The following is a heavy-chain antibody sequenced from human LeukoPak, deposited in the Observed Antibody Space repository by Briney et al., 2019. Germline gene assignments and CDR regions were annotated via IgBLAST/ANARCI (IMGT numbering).Heavy chain of an antibody. CDR2: ISGDGSNT. J-gene: IGHJ4*02. D-gene: IGHD6-13*01. Sequence: PGGSLRLSCAASGFTFSSYWIHWVRQPHGKGLVWVSRISGDGSNTIYADSVKGRFTISRDNAKNSLYLQMNSLRAEDTAVYYCARVPEKIAAAGYKIYYFDYWGQGTLVTVSS. CDR1: GFTFSSYW. V-gene: IGHV3-74*01. CDR3: ARVPEKIAAAGYKIYYFDY.